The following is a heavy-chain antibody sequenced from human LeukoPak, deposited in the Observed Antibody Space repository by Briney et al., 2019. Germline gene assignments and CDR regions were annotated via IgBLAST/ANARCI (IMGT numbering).Heavy chain of an antibody. CDR1: GYTFSAYY. CDR3: ARVPSMIRGVVNYGMDV. D-gene: IGHD3-10*01. J-gene: IGHJ6*02. V-gene: IGHV1-2*02. CDR2: INPNSGGT. Sequence: ASVKVSCKASGYTFSAYYMHWVRQAPGQGLEWMGWINPNSGGTNYAQKFQGRVTMTRDTSISTAYMELRRLTSDDTAVYYCARVPSMIRGVVNYGMDVWGQGTTVTVSS.